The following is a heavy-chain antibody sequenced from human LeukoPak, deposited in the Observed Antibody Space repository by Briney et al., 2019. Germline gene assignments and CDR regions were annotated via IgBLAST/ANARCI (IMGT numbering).Heavy chain of an antibody. CDR3: ARDNYGDYRANWFDP. Sequence: SETLSLTCTVSGGSISSYYWSWIRQPPGKGLEWIGYIYYSGSTNYNPSLKSRATISVDTSKNQFSLKLSSVTAADTAVYYCARDNYGDYRANWFDPWGQGTLVTVSS. CDR1: GGSISSYY. CDR2: IYYSGST. J-gene: IGHJ5*02. V-gene: IGHV4-59*01. D-gene: IGHD4-17*01.